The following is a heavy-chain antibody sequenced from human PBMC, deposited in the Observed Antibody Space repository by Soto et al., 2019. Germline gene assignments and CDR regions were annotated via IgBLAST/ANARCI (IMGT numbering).Heavy chain of an antibody. CDR3: ARLEGLATISYYFDF. D-gene: IGHD3-9*01. CDR2: IYYRGNA. J-gene: IGHJ4*02. Sequence: PSETLFLTCTVSGGSISSGGYYWSWIRQPPGKGLEWIGSIYYRGNAYYNPSLQTRVTISLDKSKSQFSLKLNSVTAADSAVYFCARLEGLATISYYFDFWGPGALVTVSS. V-gene: IGHV4-39*01. CDR1: GGSISSGGYY.